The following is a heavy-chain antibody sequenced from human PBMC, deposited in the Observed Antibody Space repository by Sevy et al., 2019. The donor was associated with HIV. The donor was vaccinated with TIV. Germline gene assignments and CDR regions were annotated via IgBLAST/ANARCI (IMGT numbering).Heavy chain of an antibody. V-gene: IGHV6-1*01. Sequence: KQSQTLSLTCAISGDSVSSNSAAWNWIRQSPSRGLEWLGRTYYRSKWYNDYAVSVKSRITINPDTSKNQFSLQLNSVTPEDTAVYYCARDIYRLRTGDDAFDIWGQGTMVTVSS. D-gene: IGHD3-16*02. CDR1: GDSVSSNSAA. J-gene: IGHJ3*02. CDR2: TYYRSKWYN. CDR3: ARDIYRLRTGDDAFDI.